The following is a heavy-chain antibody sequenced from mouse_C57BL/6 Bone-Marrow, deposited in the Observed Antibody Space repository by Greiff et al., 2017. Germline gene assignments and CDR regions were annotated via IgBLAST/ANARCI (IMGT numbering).Heavy chain of an antibody. CDR2: IDPSDSYT. CDR3: ARAVLRAPLDY. J-gene: IGHJ2*01. Sequence: QVQLQQPGAELVMPGASVKLSCKASGYTFTSYWMHWVKQRPGQGLEWIGEIDPSDSYTNYNQKFKGKSTLTVDKSSSTAYMQLSSLTSEDSAVYYWARAVLRAPLDYWGQGTTLTVSS. V-gene: IGHV1-69*01. D-gene: IGHD1-1*01. CDR1: GYTFTSYW.